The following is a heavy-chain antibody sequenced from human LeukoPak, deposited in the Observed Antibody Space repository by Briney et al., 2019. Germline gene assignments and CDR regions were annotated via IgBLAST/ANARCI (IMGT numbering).Heavy chain of an antibody. CDR3: ARAPAGDYFDY. CDR2: IHYSGST. CDR1: GGSISSYY. J-gene: IGHJ4*02. Sequence: SGTLSLTCTVSGGSISSYYWSWIRQPPGKGLEWIGYIHYSGSTDYNPSLKSRVTISVDTSRNQFSLKLSSVTAADTAVYFCARAPAGDYFDYWGQGTLVTVSS. V-gene: IGHV4-59*01. D-gene: IGHD2-2*01.